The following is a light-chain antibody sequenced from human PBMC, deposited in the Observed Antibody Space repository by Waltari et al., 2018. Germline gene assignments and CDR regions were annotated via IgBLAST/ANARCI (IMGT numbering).Light chain of an antibody. V-gene: IGKV3-11*01. CDR3: QQRYA. Sequence: LSPGQRAALSCRASQDVNDYLAWYQQKPGQPPRLLIYDASTRATGIPARFSGSGSGTDFTLTISTLEPEDFGVYYCQQRYAFGGGTKVEI. CDR2: DAS. J-gene: IGKJ4*01. CDR1: QDVNDY.